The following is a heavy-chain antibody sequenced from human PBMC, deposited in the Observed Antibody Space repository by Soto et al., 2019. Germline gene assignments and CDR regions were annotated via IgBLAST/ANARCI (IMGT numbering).Heavy chain of an antibody. Sequence: ASVKVSCKASGDTFRSYAISWVRQAPGQGLEWVGWISAYYGDTHYAPKFQDRITLTTETSTDTAYMELRSLRLDDTAVYYCASDWSRYSDNCCYIWDYWGQGTPVTVSS. CDR1: GDTFRSYA. CDR2: ISAYYGDT. CDR3: ASDWSRYSDNCCYIWDY. J-gene: IGHJ4*02. D-gene: IGHD3-22*01. V-gene: IGHV1-18*04.